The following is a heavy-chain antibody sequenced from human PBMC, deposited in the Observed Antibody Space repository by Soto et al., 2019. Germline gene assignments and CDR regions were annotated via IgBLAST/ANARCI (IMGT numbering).Heavy chain of an antibody. D-gene: IGHD3-16*02. Sequence: SETLSLTCTVSGGSISSYYWSWIRQPPGKGLEWIGYIYYSGSTNYNPSLKSRVTISVDTSKNQFSLKLSSVTAADTAVYYCARVRMTYYDYVWGSYRYTGYYYGMDVWGQGTTVTVSS. CDR3: ARVRMTYYDYVWGSYRYTGYYYGMDV. CDR2: IYYSGST. V-gene: IGHV4-59*01. J-gene: IGHJ6*02. CDR1: GGSISSYY.